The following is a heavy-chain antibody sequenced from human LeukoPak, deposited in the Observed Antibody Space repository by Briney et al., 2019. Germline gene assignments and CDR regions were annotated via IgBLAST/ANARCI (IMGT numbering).Heavy chain of an antibody. CDR1: GFTFSSYW. V-gene: IGHV3-74*01. CDR2: INSDGSST. Sequence: GGSLRLSCAASGFTFSSYWMHWVRQAPGKGLVWVSRINSDGSSTSYADSVKGRFTISRDNAKNTLYLQMNSLRAEDTAVYYCAKQTRPQLERRLGFDYWGQGTLVTVSS. CDR3: AKQTRPQLERRLGFDY. J-gene: IGHJ4*02. D-gene: IGHD1-1*01.